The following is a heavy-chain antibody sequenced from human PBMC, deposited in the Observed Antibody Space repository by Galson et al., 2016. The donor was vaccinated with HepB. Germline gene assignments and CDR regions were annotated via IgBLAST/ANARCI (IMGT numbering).Heavy chain of an antibody. CDR1: GDSISSGGYY. D-gene: IGHD6-19*01. CDR2: IYSGGST. V-gene: IGHV4-31*03. Sequence: TLSLTCTVSGDSISSGGYYWNWIRQHPGKGLEWVGYIYSGGSTYYNPSLTSRLIISVDTSKNQIPLKLSSVTAADTAVYYCARDLSAGRWWFDPWGQGTLVTVSA. J-gene: IGHJ5*02. CDR3: ARDLSAGRWWFDP.